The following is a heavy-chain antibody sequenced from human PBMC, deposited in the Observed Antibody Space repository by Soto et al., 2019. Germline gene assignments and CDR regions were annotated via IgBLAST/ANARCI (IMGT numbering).Heavy chain of an antibody. CDR1: GGSISSGGYY. CDR3: ASVPVVTTGKSYYYYYYMDV. CDR2: IYYSGST. J-gene: IGHJ6*03. Sequence: PSETLSLTCTVSGGSISSGGYYWSWIRQHPGKGLEWIGYIYYSGSTYYNPSLKSRVTISVDTSKNQFSLKLSSVTAADTAVYYCASVPVVTTGKSYYYYYYMDVWGKGTTVTVSS. V-gene: IGHV4-31*03. D-gene: IGHD4-17*01.